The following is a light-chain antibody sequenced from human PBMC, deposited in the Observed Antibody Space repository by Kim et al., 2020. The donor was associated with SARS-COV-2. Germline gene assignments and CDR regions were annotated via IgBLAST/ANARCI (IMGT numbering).Light chain of an antibody. CDR1: TLPEKQ. Sequence: SPGKTARITCSGDTLPEKQPYWYQQKSGQAPLLVIYKDNERPSGIPGRFSGSSSGTTVTLTISGVQAEDDADYYCQSADGSGTYVFGTGTKVTVL. CDR3: QSADGSGTYV. CDR2: KDN. J-gene: IGLJ1*01. V-gene: IGLV3-25*03.